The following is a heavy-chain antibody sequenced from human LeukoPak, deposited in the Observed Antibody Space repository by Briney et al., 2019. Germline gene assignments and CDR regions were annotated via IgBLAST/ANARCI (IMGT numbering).Heavy chain of an antibody. CDR2: IKPNSGDT. V-gene: IGHV1-2*02. CDR1: GYTFTGYY. CDR3: ARDMKGYCSAGTCFNLYYFDF. Sequence: ASVKVSCKASGYTFTGYYIHWVRQAPGQGLEWMGWIKPNSGDTNYAQKFQGRVTMTRETSISTAYMDLSGLTSDDTGVYYCARDMKGYCSAGTCFNLYYFDFWGQGTLVTVSS. D-gene: IGHD2-15*01. J-gene: IGHJ4*02.